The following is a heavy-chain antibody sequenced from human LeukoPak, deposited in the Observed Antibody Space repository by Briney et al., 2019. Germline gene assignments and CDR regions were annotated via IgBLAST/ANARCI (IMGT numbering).Heavy chain of an antibody. CDR1: GFTFNRYG. D-gene: IGHD1-26*01. Sequence: PGGSLRLSCAASGFTFNRYGIHWVRQAPGKGLEWVAFIRFDGSDKYYADSVKGRFTVSRDNSENTAYPEMSTLRLEDTAVYYCAKMLVAANSIRGAFDIWGPGTTVTVSS. V-gene: IGHV3-30*02. CDR3: AKMLVAANSIRGAFDI. CDR2: IRFDGSDK. J-gene: IGHJ3*02.